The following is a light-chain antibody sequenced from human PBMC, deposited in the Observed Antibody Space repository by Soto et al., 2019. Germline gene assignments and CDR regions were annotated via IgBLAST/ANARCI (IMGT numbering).Light chain of an antibody. CDR1: QSVSSSF. J-gene: IGKJ1*01. CDR3: QQYASSVT. Sequence: ELVLTQSPGSLSLSPGEGATLFCRASQSVSSSFFAWYQQKPGQAPRLLINGASTRATGIPDRFSGSGSGTYFTLTIIRLEPEDVAVYYCQQYASSVTFGQGTKVEIK. CDR2: GAS. V-gene: IGKV3-20*01.